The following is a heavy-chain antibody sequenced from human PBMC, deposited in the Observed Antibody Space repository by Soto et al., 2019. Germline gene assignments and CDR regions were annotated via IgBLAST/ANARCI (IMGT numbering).Heavy chain of an antibody. Sequence: QVQLVQSGAEVKKPGSSVKVSCKTSGGTFSSYAISWVRQAPGQGLEWMGGIIPIFGTANYAQKFQGRVTITADESTSTADMELSSLRSEDTAVYYCARVPQYSSGWPSGDYWGQGTLVTVSS. CDR2: IIPIFGTA. CDR1: GGTFSSYA. D-gene: IGHD6-19*01. CDR3: ARVPQYSSGWPSGDY. V-gene: IGHV1-69*01. J-gene: IGHJ4*02.